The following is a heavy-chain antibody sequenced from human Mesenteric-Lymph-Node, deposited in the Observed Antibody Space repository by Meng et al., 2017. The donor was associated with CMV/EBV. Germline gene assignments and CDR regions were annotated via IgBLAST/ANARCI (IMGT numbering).Heavy chain of an antibody. V-gene: IGHV1-46*01. CDR1: YTFTSYG. Sequence: YTFTSYGMNWVRQAPGQGLEWVGIINPSGGSTSYAQKFQGRVTMTRDTSTTTVYMELSSLRSEDTAVYYCARVHCSGGSCYEISDYWGQGTLVTVSS. CDR3: ARVHCSGGSCYEISDY. CDR2: INPSGGST. J-gene: IGHJ4*02. D-gene: IGHD2-15*01.